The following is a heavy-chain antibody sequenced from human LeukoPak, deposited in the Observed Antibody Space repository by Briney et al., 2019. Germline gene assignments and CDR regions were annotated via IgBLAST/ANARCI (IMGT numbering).Heavy chain of an antibody. CDR1: GFTFSTYA. Sequence: GGSLRLSCAASGFTFSTYAMNWVRQAPGRGLEWVSVIAGNSITIRYADSVKGRFTISRDNPKNTVFLQMNSLKVEDTALYYCAKDLRPDGLYDFDSWGQGTLVTVSS. D-gene: IGHD5/OR15-5a*01. CDR2: IAGNSITI. V-gene: IGHV3-23*01. CDR3: AKDLRPDGLYDFDS. J-gene: IGHJ4*02.